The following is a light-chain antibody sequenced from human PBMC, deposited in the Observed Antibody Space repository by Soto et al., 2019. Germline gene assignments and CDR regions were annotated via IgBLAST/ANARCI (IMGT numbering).Light chain of an antibody. J-gene: IGLJ1*01. CDR3: SSYTSSNTEV. V-gene: IGLV2-14*03. Sequence: LTQPASVSGSPGQSIAISCTGTSSDVGGYDYVSWYQQHPGKAPKLMIYDVSSRPSGVSNRFSGSKSGNTASLTISGLQAEDEADYYCSSYTSSNTEVFGTGTKVTVL. CDR1: SSDVGGYDY. CDR2: DVS.